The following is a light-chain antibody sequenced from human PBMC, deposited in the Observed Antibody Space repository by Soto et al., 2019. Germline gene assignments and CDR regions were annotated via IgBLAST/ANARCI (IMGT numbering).Light chain of an antibody. J-gene: IGLJ2*01. CDR2: SNN. V-gene: IGLV1-47*02. Sequence: QSVLTQPPSASGTPGQRVTISCSGSSSNIGSNYVYWYQQLPGTAPKLLIYSNNQRPSGVPDRFSGSKSGTSASLAISGRRSEDESDYYCAAWDDSLRGVFGGGTKVTVL. CDR1: SSNIGSNY. CDR3: AAWDDSLRGV.